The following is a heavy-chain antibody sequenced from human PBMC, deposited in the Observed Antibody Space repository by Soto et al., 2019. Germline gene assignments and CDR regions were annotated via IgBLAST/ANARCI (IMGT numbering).Heavy chain of an antibody. V-gene: IGHV3-30*03. J-gene: IGHJ2*01. CDR3: ARDGWGSNWYFDL. CDR2: ISYDGKQT. D-gene: IGHD3-16*01. Sequence: PGGSLRLSCGAPGVTFKDYGMQWVRQAPGKGLEWVAVISYDGKQTYYADSVKGRFTISKDKSKRTLFLQMNSLRVDDTAVYYCARDGWGSNWYFDLWGRGTLVTVSS. CDR1: GVTFKDYG.